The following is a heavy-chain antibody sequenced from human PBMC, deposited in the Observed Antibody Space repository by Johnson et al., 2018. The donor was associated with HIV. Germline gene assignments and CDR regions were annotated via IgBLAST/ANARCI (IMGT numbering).Heavy chain of an antibody. V-gene: IGHV3-30*14. CDR1: GFTFSSYA. CDR2: MWYDGNNK. J-gene: IGHJ3*02. CDR3: ARDGRDLVTRGGFDI. D-gene: IGHD5-18*01. Sequence: QVQLVESWGALVQPGGSLRLSCAASGFTFSSYAMHWVRQAPGKGLEWVAIMWYDGNNKYSADSVKGRFTISRDNSKNTLYLQMNSLRPDDTAVYYCARDGRDLVTRGGFDIWGPGTVVTVSS.